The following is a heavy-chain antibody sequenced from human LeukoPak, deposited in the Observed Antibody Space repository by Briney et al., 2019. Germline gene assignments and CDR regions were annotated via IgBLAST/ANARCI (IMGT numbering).Heavy chain of an antibody. J-gene: IGHJ6*02. CDR2: VNLQGST. CDR1: GGSITNTNY. D-gene: IGHD6-6*01. Sequence: SGTLSLTCGVSGGSITNTNYWTWVRQPPGKGLEWIGEVNLQGSTNYNPSLMGRVATSVDTSENHISLQLTSVTAADTAVYYCGRTGIGSSYYYGMDVWGQGTTVTVSS. V-gene: IGHV4-4*02. CDR3: GRTGIGSSYYYGMDV.